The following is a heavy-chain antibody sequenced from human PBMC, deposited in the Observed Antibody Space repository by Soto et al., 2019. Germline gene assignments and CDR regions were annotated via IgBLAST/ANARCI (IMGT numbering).Heavy chain of an antibody. CDR2: IYYSGST. CDR3: ARGCSGCQPHYYYYGMDV. J-gene: IGHJ6*02. CDR1: GGSISSGDYY. V-gene: IGHV4-30-4*01. D-gene: IGHD3-10*02. Sequence: SETLSLTCTVSGGSISSGDYYWSWIRQPPGKGLEWIGYIYYSGSTYYNPSLKSRVTISVDTSKNQFSLKLSSVTAADTAVYYCARGCSGCQPHYYYYGMDVWGQGTKVTVSS.